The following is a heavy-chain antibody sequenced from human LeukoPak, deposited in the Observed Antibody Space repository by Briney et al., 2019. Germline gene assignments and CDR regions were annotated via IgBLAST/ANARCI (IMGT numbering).Heavy chain of an antibody. J-gene: IGHJ4*02. V-gene: IGHV1-69*13. CDR3: TTDPVAAAGLLGSNFDY. CDR2: IIPIFGTA. D-gene: IGHD6-13*01. Sequence: VASVKVSCKASGGTFSSYAISWVRQAPGQGLEWMGGIIPIFGTANYALKFQGRVTITADESTSTAYMELSSLRSEDTAVYYCTTDPVAAAGLLGSNFDYWGQETLVTVSS. CDR1: GGTFSSYA.